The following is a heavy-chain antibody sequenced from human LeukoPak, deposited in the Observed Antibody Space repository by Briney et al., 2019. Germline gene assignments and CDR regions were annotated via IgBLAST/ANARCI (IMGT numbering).Heavy chain of an antibody. CDR1: GGTFSSYT. J-gene: IGHJ4*02. CDR3: ASRPYCSSTSCLPDY. D-gene: IGHD2-2*01. V-gene: IGHV1-69*02. CDR2: IIPILGIA. Sequence: GSSVKVSCKVSGGTFSSYTISWVRQAPGQGLEWMGRIIPILGIANYAQKFQGRVTITADKSTSTAYMELSSLRSEDTAVYYCASRPYCSSTSCLPDYWGQGTLVTVSS.